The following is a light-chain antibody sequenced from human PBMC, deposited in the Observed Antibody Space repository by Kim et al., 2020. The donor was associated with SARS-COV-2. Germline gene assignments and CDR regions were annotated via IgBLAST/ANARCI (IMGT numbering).Light chain of an antibody. CDR3: QQSYSTRLT. J-gene: IGKJ4*01. CDR1: QSISIS. CDR2: GAS. Sequence: DIQMTQSPSSLSASVGDRVTITCRASQSISISLNWYQQKPGKAPKVLISGASTLQSGVPSRFSGSGSGTDFTFTISSLQPEVFATYYCQQSYSTRLTFGGGTKVDIK. V-gene: IGKV1-39*01.